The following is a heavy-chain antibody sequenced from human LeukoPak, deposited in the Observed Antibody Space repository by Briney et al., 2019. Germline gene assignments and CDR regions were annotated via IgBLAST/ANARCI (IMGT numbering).Heavy chain of an antibody. V-gene: IGHV3-15*01. CDR3: TTRGGLGY. CDR1: GFTFSDAW. CDR2: IKNKVDGGTT. Sequence: GGSLRLSCAGSGFTFSDAWMSWVRQAPGQGLEWVGRIKNKVDGGTTDYAAPAKVRFTISRDDAKNMAYLQMSSLKIEDTGVYYCTTRGGLGYWGQGTLVTVSS. D-gene: IGHD3-10*01. J-gene: IGHJ4*02.